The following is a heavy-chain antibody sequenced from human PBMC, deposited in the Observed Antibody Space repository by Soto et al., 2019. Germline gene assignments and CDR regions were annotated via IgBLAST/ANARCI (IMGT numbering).Heavy chain of an antibody. J-gene: IGHJ4*01. V-gene: IGHV3-30*18. CDR1: GFTFSSFG. Sequence: GGSLRLSCAASGFTFSSFGMHWVRQAPGKGLEWVAVISYDGTEEEYADSVKGRATVSRDNSKNTVYLQMNRLRGDDSAIYYCAKGRFDVVTISPFDHWGQGTLVTVS. CDR3: AKGRFDVVTISPFDH. D-gene: IGHD3-3*02. CDR2: ISYDGTEE.